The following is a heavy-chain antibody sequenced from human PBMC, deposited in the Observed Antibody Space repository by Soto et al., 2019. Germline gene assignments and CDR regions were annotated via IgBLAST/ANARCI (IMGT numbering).Heavy chain of an antibody. CDR3: ARQNRDTPMVPFDV. Sequence: QVQLVQSGAEVKKPGSSVKVSCLASRGTFNRYAINWVRQAPGHGLEWLGALVPQFGTPNYAQKFQDRVTIVADESTNTTSMELRGLTSDDTAVYHCARQNRDTPMVPFDVWGQGTLVTVSS. CDR2: LVPQFGTP. CDR1: RGTFNRYA. D-gene: IGHD5-18*01. J-gene: IGHJ4*02. V-gene: IGHV1-69*01.